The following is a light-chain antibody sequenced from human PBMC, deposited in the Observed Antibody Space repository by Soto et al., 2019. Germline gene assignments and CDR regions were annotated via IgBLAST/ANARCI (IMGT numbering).Light chain of an antibody. CDR3: QQCYSTPGT. V-gene: IGKV4-1*01. CDR1: QSVLYSSNDKNY. CDR2: WAS. Sequence: DIVMTQSPDSLAVSLGERATINCKSSQSVLYSSNDKNYLAWYQQKPGQPPKLLISWASTRESGVPDRFSGSGSETDFTLTISSLQAEDVAVYYCQQCYSTPGTFGQGTKVEIK. J-gene: IGKJ1*01.